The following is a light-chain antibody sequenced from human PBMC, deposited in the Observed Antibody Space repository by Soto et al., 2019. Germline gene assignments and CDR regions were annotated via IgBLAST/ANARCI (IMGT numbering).Light chain of an antibody. CDR1: QSVSSSY. V-gene: IGKV3-20*01. J-gene: IGKJ1*01. CDR2: GAS. CDR3: QQYGSSQT. Sequence: IVLTQSPGTLSLSPGQRATLSCGASQSVSSSYLAWYQQKPGQAPRLLIYGASSRATGIPDRFIGSGSGTDFTLTIRRLEPEDFAVDYCQQYGSSQTFGQGTKVDIK.